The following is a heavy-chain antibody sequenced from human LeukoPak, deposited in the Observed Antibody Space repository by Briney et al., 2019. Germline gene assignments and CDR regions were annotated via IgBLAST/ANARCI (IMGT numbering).Heavy chain of an antibody. J-gene: IGHJ4*02. V-gene: IGHV4-31*03. Sequence: SETLSLTCTVSGGSISSGGYYWSWIRQRPGKGLEWIVYIYYSGSTYYNPSLKSRVTISVDTSKNQFSLKLSSVTAADTAVYYCARKRRYCSSTSCEAPFDYWGQGTLVTVSS. CDR3: ARKRRYCSSTSCEAPFDY. CDR1: GGSISSGGYY. D-gene: IGHD2-2*01. CDR2: IYYSGST.